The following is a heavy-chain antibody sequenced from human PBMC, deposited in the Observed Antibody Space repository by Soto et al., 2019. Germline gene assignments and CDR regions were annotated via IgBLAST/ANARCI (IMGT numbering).Heavy chain of an antibody. Sequence: LSLTCTVSGSSINSSGYYWGWIRQPPGKGLEWIGSMFYGVSTYYNPSLKSRVTVSVDTSKNQFSLNLRSVTAADTAVYYCARLPSRHLVDYWGQGTLVTSPQ. J-gene: IGHJ4*02. D-gene: IGHD3-3*02. CDR2: MFYGVST. CDR3: ARLPSRHLVDY. CDR1: GSSINSSGYY. V-gene: IGHV4-39*01.